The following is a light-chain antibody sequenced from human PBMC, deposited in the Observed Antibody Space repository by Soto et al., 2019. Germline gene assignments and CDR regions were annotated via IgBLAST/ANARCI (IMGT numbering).Light chain of an antibody. V-gene: IGLV2-8*01. Sequence: QSVLTQPPSASGSPGQSVTISCTGTSSDVGGYNYVSWYQQHPGKAPKLMVFEVSKRPSGVPDRFSGSKSGNTASLTVSGLQAEDEADCASYAGSINWVFGGGTQLTVL. CDR2: EVS. J-gene: IGLJ3*02. CDR3: ASYAGSINWV. CDR1: SSDVGGYNY.